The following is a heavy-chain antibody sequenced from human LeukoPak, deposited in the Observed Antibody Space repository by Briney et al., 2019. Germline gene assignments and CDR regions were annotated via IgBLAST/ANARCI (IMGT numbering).Heavy chain of an antibody. D-gene: IGHD2/OR15-2a*01. CDR1: GFTFSNYA. Sequence: GGSLRLSCAASGFTFSNYAMTWVRQAPGKGLEWVSAISGSGGGTYYTDSVKGRFTISRDNSKNTLYPQMNSLRAEDTAVYYCAKERSFGTWLGDYWGQGALVTVSS. CDR2: ISGSGGGT. V-gene: IGHV3-23*01. J-gene: IGHJ4*02. CDR3: AKERSFGTWLGDY.